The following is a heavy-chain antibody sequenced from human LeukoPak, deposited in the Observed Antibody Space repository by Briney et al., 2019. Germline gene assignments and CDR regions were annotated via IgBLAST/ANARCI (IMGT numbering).Heavy chain of an antibody. V-gene: IGHV4-59*08. D-gene: IGHD5-18*01. J-gene: IGHJ4*02. CDR2: IYYSGST. CDR1: GGSISSYY. Sequence: SETLSLTCTVSGGSISSYYWSWIRQPPGKGLEWIGYIYYSGSTNYNPSLKSRVTISVDTSKNQFSLKLSSVTAADTAVYYCTRGEGYSYGKPDYWGQGTLVTVSS. CDR3: TRGEGYSYGKPDY.